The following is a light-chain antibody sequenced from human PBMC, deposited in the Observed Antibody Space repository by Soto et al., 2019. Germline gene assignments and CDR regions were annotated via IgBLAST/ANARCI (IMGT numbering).Light chain of an antibody. CDR2: DVT. Sequence: QSALTQPASVSGSPGQSITISCTGTSSDVGGYNYVSWYQQHPGKAPKLIIYDVTNRPSGVSNRFSGSKSGNTASLTISGLQAEDEADYYCSSYRSSSTLTFVFGTGTKLTVL. J-gene: IGLJ1*01. CDR1: SSDVGGYNY. CDR3: SSYRSSSTLTFV. V-gene: IGLV2-14*03.